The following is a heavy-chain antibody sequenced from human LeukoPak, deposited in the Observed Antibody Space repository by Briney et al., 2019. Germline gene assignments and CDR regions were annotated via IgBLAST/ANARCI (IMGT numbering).Heavy chain of an antibody. CDR2: INPNRGGT. CDR3: ARDHCVSSGCYEGYYYGMDV. J-gene: IGHJ6*02. D-gene: IGHD6-25*01. CDR1: GYTFTGYY. Sequence: ASVKGSCKASGYTFTGYYMQWVRQAPVQGLECMGFINPNRGGTNYAQKFQGRVTMTRDTSISTAYMELSRLRSDDTAVYFCARDHCVSSGCYEGYYYGMDVWGRGNTVTVSS. V-gene: IGHV1-2*02.